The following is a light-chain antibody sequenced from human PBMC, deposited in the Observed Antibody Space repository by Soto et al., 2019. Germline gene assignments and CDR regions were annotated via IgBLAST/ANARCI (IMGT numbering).Light chain of an antibody. CDR2: GAS. CDR1: QTISSSY. Sequence: IVLTQSPDTLSLSPGERATLSCRASQTISSSYLACYQQKPGQAPRLLIHGASSRATGIPDRFSGSGFGTDFTLAISRLEPEDFAVYYCPQCGDSPEMTFGQGTKVEIK. CDR3: PQCGDSPEMT. J-gene: IGKJ1*01. V-gene: IGKV3-20*01.